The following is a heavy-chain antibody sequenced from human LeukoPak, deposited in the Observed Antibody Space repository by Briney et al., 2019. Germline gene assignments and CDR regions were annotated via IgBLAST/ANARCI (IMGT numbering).Heavy chain of an antibody. CDR3: ARGGPITMVRGVPYFDY. CDR1: GGSFSGFY. V-gene: IGHV4-34*01. Sequence: SETLSLTCAVYGGSFSGFYWSWIRQPPGKGLEWIGEINHSGSTNYNPSLKSRVTISVDTSKKQFSLKLSSVTAADTAVYYCARGGPITMVRGVPYFDYWGQGTLVTVSS. D-gene: IGHD3-10*01. CDR2: INHSGST. J-gene: IGHJ4*02.